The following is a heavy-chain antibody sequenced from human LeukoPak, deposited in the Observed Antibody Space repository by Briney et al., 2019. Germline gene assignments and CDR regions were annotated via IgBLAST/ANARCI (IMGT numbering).Heavy chain of an antibody. D-gene: IGHD5-24*01. CDR2: IASSGRNT. J-gene: IGHJ3*01. CDR1: GFNFNDAA. V-gene: IGHV3-23*01. Sequence: SGGSLRLSCAASGFNFNDAAMTRVRQAPGKGLEWVSLIASSGRNTYYTDSVRGRFTISRDNSKKTLSLQMNSLRVEDTAIYYCAKDIQLSAWGLGTMVTVSS. CDR3: AKDIQLSA.